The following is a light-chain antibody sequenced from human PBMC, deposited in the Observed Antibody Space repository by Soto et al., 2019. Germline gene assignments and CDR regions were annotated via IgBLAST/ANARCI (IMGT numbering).Light chain of an antibody. CDR3: ISYAAHGV. CDR2: EDT. CDR1: SSDVGAYNY. Sequence: QSALTQPPSASGSPGQSVTISCTGTSSDVGAYNYVSWYQQHPGKAPKLIIYEDTKRPSGVPDRFSGSKSDNTASLTASGLYAEDEADYFCISYAAHGVFGGGIKLTVL. V-gene: IGLV2-8*01. J-gene: IGLJ3*02.